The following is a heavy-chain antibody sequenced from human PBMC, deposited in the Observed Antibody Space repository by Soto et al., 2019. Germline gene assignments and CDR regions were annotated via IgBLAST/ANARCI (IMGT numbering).Heavy chain of an antibody. V-gene: IGHV2-5*02. CDR2: IYWDDDK. D-gene: IGHD6-6*01. CDR1: GFSLSTSGVG. CDR3: AHTHEYSSSYYFDY. Sequence: QITLKESGPSLVKPTQTLTLTCTFSGFSLSTSGVGVGWIRQPPVKALEWLALIYWDDDKRYSPSLKSRLTITKDTSKNQVVLTMTNMDPVDTATYYCAHTHEYSSSYYFDYWGQATLVTVSS. J-gene: IGHJ4*02.